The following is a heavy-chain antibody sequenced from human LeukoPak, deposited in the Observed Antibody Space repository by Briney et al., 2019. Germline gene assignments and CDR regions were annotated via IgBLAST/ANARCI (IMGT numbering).Heavy chain of an antibody. CDR1: GFTFSSYS. CDR2: ISSSSSYI. Sequence: GGSLRLSCAASGFTFSSYSMNWVRPAPGKGLEWVSSISSSSSYIYYADSVKGRFTISRDNVKNSLYLQMNSLRAEDTAVYYCARDDLAGGGSPGYWGQGTLVTVSS. CDR3: ARDDLAGGGSPGY. D-gene: IGHD2-15*01. V-gene: IGHV3-21*01. J-gene: IGHJ4*02.